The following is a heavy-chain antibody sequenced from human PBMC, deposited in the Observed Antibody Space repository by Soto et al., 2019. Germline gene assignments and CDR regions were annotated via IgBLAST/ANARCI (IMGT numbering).Heavy chain of an antibody. CDR3: ARLGGFYQAFDS. J-gene: IGHJ4*02. D-gene: IGHD3-22*01. CDR1: GGSISPYD. CDR2: IYFGGTT. Sequence: SETLSLTCAGSGGSISPYDWAWIRRPPGKGLEWLGYIYFGGTTTYNPSLKSRLTMSLDTSKNQFSLKLTSVAAADTAVYYCARLGGFYQAFDSWGQGALVT. V-gene: IGHV4-59*12.